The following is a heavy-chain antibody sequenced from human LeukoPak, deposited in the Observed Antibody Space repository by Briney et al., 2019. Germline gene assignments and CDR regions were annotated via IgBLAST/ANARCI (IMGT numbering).Heavy chain of an antibody. Sequence: GGSLRLSCAASGFTFDDYAMHWVRQAPGKGLEWVSLISWNGDNTYYADSVRGRFTISRDNSKNSLYLQMKSLTTDDTAFYYCVKGSRLRRLDYWGQGTLVTVSS. J-gene: IGHJ4*01. CDR1: GFTFDDYA. CDR3: VKGSRLRRLDY. V-gene: IGHV3-43*01. D-gene: IGHD4-17*01. CDR2: ISWNGDNT.